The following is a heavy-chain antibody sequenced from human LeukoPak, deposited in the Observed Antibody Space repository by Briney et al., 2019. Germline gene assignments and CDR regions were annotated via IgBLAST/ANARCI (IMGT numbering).Heavy chain of an antibody. J-gene: IGHJ6*03. CDR1: GFAFSNYG. D-gene: IGHD4-11*01. Sequence: PGRSLRLSCAASGFAFSNYGMQWVRQAPGKGLEWVAFIRYDGGNKYYADSVKGRFTISRDNSKNTLYLQMNSLRTEDTAVYYCAKDEVTRGYYYVDVWGKGTTVTVSS. V-gene: IGHV3-30*02. CDR2: IRYDGGNK. CDR3: AKDEVTRGYYYVDV.